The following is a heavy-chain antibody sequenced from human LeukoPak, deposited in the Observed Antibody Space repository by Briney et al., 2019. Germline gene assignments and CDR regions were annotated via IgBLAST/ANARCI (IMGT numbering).Heavy chain of an antibody. V-gene: IGHV3-53*01. CDR3: AKDPNGDYIGTFDI. CDR2: IYSGGST. J-gene: IGHJ3*02. D-gene: IGHD4-17*01. Sequence: GGSLRLSCAASGFTVSSNYMSWVRQAPGKGLEWVSVIYSGGSTYYADSVKGRFTISRDNSKNTLYLQMNSLRAEDTAVYFCAKDPNGDYIGTFDIWGQGTMVTVSS. CDR1: GFTVSSNY.